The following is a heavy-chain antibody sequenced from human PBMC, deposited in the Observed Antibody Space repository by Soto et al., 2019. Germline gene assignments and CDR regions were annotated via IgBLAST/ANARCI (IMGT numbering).Heavy chain of an antibody. J-gene: IGHJ5*02. CDR2: IYYSGST. D-gene: IGHD3-3*01. CDR1: GGSISSGDYY. V-gene: IGHV4-31*03. CDR3: ARWWSGSRQGFDP. Sequence: QVQLQEPGPGLVKPSQTLSLTCTVSGGSISSGDYYCSWIRQHPGKGLEWNGYIYYSGSTYYNPSLKSRVTISVDTSKNQFSRKLSSVTAADTAVYYCARWWSGSRQGFDPWGQGPLVTVSS.